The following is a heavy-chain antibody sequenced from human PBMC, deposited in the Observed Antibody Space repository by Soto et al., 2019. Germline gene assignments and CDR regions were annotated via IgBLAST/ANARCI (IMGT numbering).Heavy chain of an antibody. CDR2: IIPIFGTA. D-gene: IGHD6-13*01. J-gene: IGHJ6*01. CDR3: GREGQQLVRYYYYYGMDA. Sequence: QVQLVQSGAEVKKPGSSVKVSCKASGGTFSSYAISWVRQAPGQGLEWMGGIIPIFGTANYAQKFQGRVTITADKSPSTAYRELSTLRSENTAVYSCGREGQQLVRYYYYYGMDAWGKGPRSPSPQ. CDR1: GGTFSSYA. V-gene: IGHV1-69*06.